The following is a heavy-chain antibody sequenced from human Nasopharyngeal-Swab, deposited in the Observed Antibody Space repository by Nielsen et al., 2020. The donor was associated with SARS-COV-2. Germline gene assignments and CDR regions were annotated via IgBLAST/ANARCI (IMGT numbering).Heavy chain of an antibody. CDR2: ISWNSGSI. CDR1: GFTFDDYA. D-gene: IGHD2-2*01. Sequence: SLKISCAASGFTFDDYAMHWVRQAPGKGLEWVSGISWNSGSIGYADSVKGRFSISRDNAKNSLYPQMKSLRAEDTALYYCAKAYCSSTSCYRYCDYWGQGTLVTVSS. V-gene: IGHV3-9*01. CDR3: AKAYCSSTSCYRYCDY. J-gene: IGHJ4*02.